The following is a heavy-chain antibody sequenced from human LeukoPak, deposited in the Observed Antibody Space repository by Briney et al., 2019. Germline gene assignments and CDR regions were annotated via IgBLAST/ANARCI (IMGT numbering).Heavy chain of an antibody. CDR1: GGSISSGGYY. CDR3: ARAFLTVTTEGFGYFDL. V-gene: IGHV4-30-2*01. J-gene: IGHJ2*01. CDR2: IYHSEST. Sequence: SETLSLTCTVSGGSISSGGYYWSWIRQPPGKGLEWIGYIYHSESTYYNPSLKSRVTISVDTSKNQFSLKLSSVTAADTAVYYCARAFLTVTTEGFGYFDLWGRGTLVTVSS. D-gene: IGHD4-17*01.